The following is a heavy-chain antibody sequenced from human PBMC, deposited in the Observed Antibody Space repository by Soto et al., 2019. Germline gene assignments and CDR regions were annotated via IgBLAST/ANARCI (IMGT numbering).Heavy chain of an antibody. V-gene: IGHV3-23*01. CDR2: ISGSGGST. D-gene: IGHD1-26*01. Sequence: EVQLLESGGGLVQPGGSLRLSCAASGFTFSSFAMSWVRQAPGKGLEWVSAISGSGGSTNYADSVKGRFTISRDNSKNTLYLQMNSLRAEDTAVYYCAKGGVVGATWWSDAFDIWGQGTMVTVSS. CDR3: AKGGVVGATWWSDAFDI. CDR1: GFTFSSFA. J-gene: IGHJ3*02.